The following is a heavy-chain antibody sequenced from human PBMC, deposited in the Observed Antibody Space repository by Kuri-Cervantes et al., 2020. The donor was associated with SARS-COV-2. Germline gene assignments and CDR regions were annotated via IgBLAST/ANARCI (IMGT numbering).Heavy chain of an antibody. D-gene: IGHD3-22*01. V-gene: IGHV3-33*08. Sequence: GESLKISCAASGFTFSSYAMHWVRQAPGKGLEWVAVMWYDGTNKFYADSVKGRFTIFRDNSKNTVYLQMDSLRGEDTATYYCARDGNYYDSTDHAIDSWGQGTLVTVSS. CDR3: ARDGNYYDSTDHAIDS. CDR2: MWYDGTNK. J-gene: IGHJ4*02. CDR1: GFTFSSYA.